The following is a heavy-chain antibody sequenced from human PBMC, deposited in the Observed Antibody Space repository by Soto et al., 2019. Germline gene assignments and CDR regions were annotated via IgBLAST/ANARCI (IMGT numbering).Heavy chain of an antibody. CDR3: ARDSSGYCGGDCYSGWFDP. J-gene: IGHJ5*02. V-gene: IGHV3-33*01. CDR1: GFTFSNYG. CDR2: IWYDGSNK. D-gene: IGHD2-21*02. Sequence: QVQLVESGGGVVQPGRSLRLSCAASGFTFSNYGMHWVRQAPGKGLEWVALIWYDGSNKYYADSVKGRFTISRDNSKNTLYLQMNSLRAEDTAVYYCARDSSGYCGGDCYSGWFDPWGQGTLVTVSS.